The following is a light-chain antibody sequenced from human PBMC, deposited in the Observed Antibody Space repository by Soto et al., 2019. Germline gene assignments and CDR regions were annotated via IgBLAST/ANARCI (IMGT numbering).Light chain of an antibody. CDR3: QHRHN. V-gene: IGKV3-11*01. CDR1: QSVSRD. CDR2: DAS. Sequence: DIVLTQSPATLSLSPGERATLSCGASQSVSRDFAWYQQKPGQAPRLLIYDASNRATGIPARFSGSGSGTDFTLTINSLQPEDFAVYYCQHRHNFGPGTKVDFK. J-gene: IGKJ3*01.